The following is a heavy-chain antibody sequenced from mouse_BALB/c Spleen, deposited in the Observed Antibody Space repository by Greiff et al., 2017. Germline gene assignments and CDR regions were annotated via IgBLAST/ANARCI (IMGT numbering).Heavy chain of an antibody. D-gene: IGHD2-3*01. CDR3: ARGRDGYY. CDR2: ISSGGST. Sequence: EVQVVESGGGLVKPGGSLKLSCAASGFTFSSYAMSWVRQTPEKRLEWVASISSGGSTYYPDSVKGRFTISRDNARNILYLQMSSLRSEDTAMYYCARGRDGYYWGQGTTLTVSS. V-gene: IGHV5-6-5*01. J-gene: IGHJ2*01. CDR1: GFTFSSYA.